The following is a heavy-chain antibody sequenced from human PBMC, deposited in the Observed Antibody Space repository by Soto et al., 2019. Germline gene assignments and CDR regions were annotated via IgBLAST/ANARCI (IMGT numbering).Heavy chain of an antibody. CDR3: AREGI. Sequence: VQLVESGGGLVKPGGCLRLSCEASGFTFSNYWMSWVRQAPGKGLEWVANIKPDGRERYYVDSVKGRFTISRDNAKNSLFLQMNSLTDEDTGTYYCAREGIWGQGTLVTVSS. CDR2: IKPDGRER. V-gene: IGHV3-7*01. J-gene: IGHJ4*02. CDR1: GFTFSNYW.